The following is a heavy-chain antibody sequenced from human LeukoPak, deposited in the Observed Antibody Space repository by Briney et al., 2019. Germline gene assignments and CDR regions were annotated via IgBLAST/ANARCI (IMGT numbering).Heavy chain of an antibody. Sequence: VASVTLSCTASGYTFSDYYIHWVRQAPGQGLEWVGWIKPNSGGTNYAQKFQGRVTITRDTSISTTYMEVTRLRSDDTAVYYCARAGIWDYSDSSGYHNGAFDMWGQGTMVTVSS. V-gene: IGHV1-2*02. CDR3: ARAGIWDYSDSSGYHNGAFDM. CDR1: GYTFSDYY. J-gene: IGHJ3*02. CDR2: IKPNSGGT. D-gene: IGHD3-22*01.